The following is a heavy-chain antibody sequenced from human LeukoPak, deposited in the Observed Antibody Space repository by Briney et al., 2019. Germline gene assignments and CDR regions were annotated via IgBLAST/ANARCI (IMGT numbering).Heavy chain of an antibody. D-gene: IGHD1-1*01. CDR1: GYTFTSYG. CDR3: AREFPGLFPTAPRGYYFDY. V-gene: IGHV1-18*01. Sequence: AASVKVSCKASGYTFTSYGISWARQAPGQGLEWMGWISVYNGNTNYVQKLQGRVTMTTDTSTSTAYMELRSLRSDDTAVYYCAREFPGLFPTAPRGYYFDYWGQGALVTVSS. CDR2: ISVYNGNT. J-gene: IGHJ4*02.